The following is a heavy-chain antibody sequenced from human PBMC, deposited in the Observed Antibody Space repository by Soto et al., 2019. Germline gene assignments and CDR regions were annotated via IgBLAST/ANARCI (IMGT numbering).Heavy chain of an antibody. J-gene: IGHJ3*01. Sequence: GSLRLSFAGSGFNFRNFNMIWVRQAPGKGLEWVSSVSGSSSYIHYADSVKGRFTVSRDNANNLVFLQMNGLRPEDTAMYYCARDLRGHYGPWGQGTMVTVSS. CDR2: VSGSSSYI. V-gene: IGHV3-21*06. CDR1: GFNFRNFN. CDR3: ARDLRGHYGP. D-gene: IGHD4-17*01.